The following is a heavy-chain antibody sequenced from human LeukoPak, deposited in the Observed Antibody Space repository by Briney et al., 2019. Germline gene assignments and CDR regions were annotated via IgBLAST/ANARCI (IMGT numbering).Heavy chain of an antibody. J-gene: IGHJ4*02. CDR2: IYYSGST. CDR3: ARLSYYYDSSGYRKPYYFDY. CDR1: GGSISSYY. Sequence: PSETLSLTCTVSGGSISSYYWSWIRQPPGKGLEWIGYIYYSGSTNYNPSLKSRVTISVDTSKNQFSLKLSSVTAADTAVYYCARLSYYYDSSGYRKPYYFDYWGQGTLVTVSS. V-gene: IGHV4-59*08. D-gene: IGHD3-22*01.